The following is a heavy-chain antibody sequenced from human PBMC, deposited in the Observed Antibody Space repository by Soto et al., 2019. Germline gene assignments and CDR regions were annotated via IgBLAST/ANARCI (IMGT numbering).Heavy chain of an antibody. J-gene: IGHJ4*02. V-gene: IGHV1-69*06. D-gene: IGHD3-9*01. CDR3: ATPTRYFDWLLSFDY. CDR2: IIPIFGTA. Sequence: SVKVSCKASGGTFSSYAISWVRQAPGQGLEWMGGIIPIFGTANYAQKFQGRVTITADKSTSTAYMELSSLRSEDTAVYYCATPTRYFDWLLSFDYWGQGTLVTVSS. CDR1: GGTFSSYA.